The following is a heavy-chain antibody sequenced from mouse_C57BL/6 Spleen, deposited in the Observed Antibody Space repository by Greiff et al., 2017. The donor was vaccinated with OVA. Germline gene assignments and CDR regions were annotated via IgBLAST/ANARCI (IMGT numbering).Heavy chain of an antibody. CDR3: ARKGGTTVVDAMDY. Sequence: QVQLKESGAELARPGASVKMSCKASGYTFTSYTMHWVKQRPGQGLEWIGYINPSSGYTKYNQKFKDKATLTADKSSSTAYMQLSSLTSEDSAVYYCARKGGTTVVDAMDYWGQGTSVTVSS. CDR1: GYTFTSYT. CDR2: INPSSGYT. V-gene: IGHV1-4*01. J-gene: IGHJ4*01. D-gene: IGHD1-1*01.